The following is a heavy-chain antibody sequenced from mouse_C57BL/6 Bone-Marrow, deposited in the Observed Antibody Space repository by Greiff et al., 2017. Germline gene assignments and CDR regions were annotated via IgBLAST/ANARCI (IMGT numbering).Heavy chain of an antibody. V-gene: IGHV1-82*01. CDR1: GYAFSSSW. CDR3: ARNPDY. Sequence: QVQLQQSGPELVKPGASVKISCKASGYAFSSSWMNWVKQRPGKGLEWIGRIYPGDGDTNYNGKFKGKATLTADKSSSTAYMQRSSLTSEDSAVYFCARNPDYWGQGTTLTVSS. J-gene: IGHJ2*01. CDR2: IYPGDGDT.